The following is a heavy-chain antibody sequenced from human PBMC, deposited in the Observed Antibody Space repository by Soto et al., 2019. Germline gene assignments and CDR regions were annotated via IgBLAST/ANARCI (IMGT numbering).Heavy chain of an antibody. V-gene: IGHV4-61*01. CDR3: ARLSAAWFDP. J-gene: IGHJ5*02. CDR1: GGSVSSGSYY. CDR2: IYHSGST. Sequence: QVQLQESGPGLVKPSETLSLTCTVSGGSVSSGSYYWGWIRQPPGKGLEWIGYIYHSGSTHYNPSLKSRVTISVDTSKNQFSLSLTSVTATDTAVYYCARLSAAWFDPWGQGTLVTVAS. D-gene: IGHD6-19*01.